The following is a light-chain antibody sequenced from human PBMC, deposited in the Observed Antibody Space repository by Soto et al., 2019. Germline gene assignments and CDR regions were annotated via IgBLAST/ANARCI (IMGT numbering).Light chain of an antibody. CDR1: RSDVGEYDY. CDR3: SSYAGNNTLV. CDR2: EVT. V-gene: IGLV2-8*01. Sequence: QSALTQPPSASGSPGESVTISCTGTRSDVGEYDYVSWYQQHPGKAPKLVIYEVTKRPSGVPDRFSGSKSGNTASLTVSGLQPEDEGDYYCSSYAGNNTLVFGGGTKLTVL. J-gene: IGLJ2*01.